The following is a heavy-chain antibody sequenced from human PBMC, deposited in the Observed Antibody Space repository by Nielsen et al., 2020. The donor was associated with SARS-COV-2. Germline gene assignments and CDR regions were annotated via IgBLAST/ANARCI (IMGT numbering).Heavy chain of an antibody. Sequence: GESLKISCAASGFPFSSYEMNWVRQAPGKGLVWVSRISSDGSSTSYADSVKGRFTISRDNAKNTLYLEMNSLRAEDTAVYYCARDRSAFDIWGQGTMVTVSS. J-gene: IGHJ3*02. CDR1: GFPFSSYE. CDR3: ARDRSAFDI. CDR2: ISSDGSST. V-gene: IGHV3-74*01.